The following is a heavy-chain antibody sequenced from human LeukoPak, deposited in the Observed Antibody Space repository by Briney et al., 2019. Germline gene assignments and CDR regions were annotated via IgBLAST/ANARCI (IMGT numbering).Heavy chain of an antibody. CDR1: GFTFSSYG. Sequence: GGSLRLSCAASGFTFSSYGMSWGRQAPGKGLEWVSGISAGGSNTYYADSVRGRFTISRDSSKNTLYLQMNSLRAEDAAVYYCAKAPVTSCRGAYCYPFDYWGQGTLVTVSS. J-gene: IGHJ4*02. V-gene: IGHV3-23*01. CDR2: ISAGGSNT. D-gene: IGHD2-21*01. CDR3: AKAPVTSCRGAYCYPFDY.